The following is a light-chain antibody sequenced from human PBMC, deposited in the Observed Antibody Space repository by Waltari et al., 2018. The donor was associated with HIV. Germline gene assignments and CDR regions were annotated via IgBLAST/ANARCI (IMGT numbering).Light chain of an antibody. V-gene: IGLV2-8*01. J-gene: IGLJ2*01. CDR3: SSFAGTHKL. CDR2: EVT. CDR1: NSDISDSNY. Sequence: QSALPQSPSASGSPGQSVNISCSGANSDISDSNYVSWYQQPSDRPPKLIIFEVTKRPSGVPDRFSGSKSGNTASLFVSGLQPEDEATYFCSSFAGTHKLFGGGTKLTVL.